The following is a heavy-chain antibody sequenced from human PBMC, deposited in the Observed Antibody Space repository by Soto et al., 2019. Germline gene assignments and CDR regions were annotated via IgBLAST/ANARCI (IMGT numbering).Heavy chain of an antibody. J-gene: IGHJ4*02. CDR2: IYYSGST. Sequence: PSETLSLTCTVTGDSINNRSYYGGWIRQPPGKGLEWIGSIYYSGSTYNNPSLKSRVSMSVDTSKNQFSLKLRSVTAADTALYYCARQRTSVVTQAYFDSWGQGSLVTVSS. V-gene: IGHV4-39*01. CDR3: ARQRTSVVTQAYFDS. D-gene: IGHD2-21*02. CDR1: GDSINNRSYY.